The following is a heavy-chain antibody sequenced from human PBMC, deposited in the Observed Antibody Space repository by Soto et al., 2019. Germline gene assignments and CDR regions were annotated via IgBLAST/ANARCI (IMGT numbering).Heavy chain of an antibody. Sequence: PSETLSLTCTVSGGSISSYYWSWIRQPPGKGLEWIGYIYYSGSTNYNPSLKSRVTISVDTSKNQFSLKLSSVTAADTAVYYCARGITVEIDYWGQGTLVTVSS. D-gene: IGHD3-16*01. CDR2: IYYSGST. J-gene: IGHJ4*02. CDR3: ARGITVEIDY. V-gene: IGHV4-59*01. CDR1: GGSISSYY.